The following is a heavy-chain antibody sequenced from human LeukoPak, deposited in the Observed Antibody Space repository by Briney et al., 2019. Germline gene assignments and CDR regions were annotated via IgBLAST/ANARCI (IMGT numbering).Heavy chain of an antibody. V-gene: IGHV7-4-1*02. D-gene: IGHD6-13*01. CDR1: GYTFTGYY. J-gene: IGHJ4*02. CDR2: INTNTGNP. CDR3: ARGGRSSSWYGGY. Sequence: GASVKVSCKASGYTFTGYYMHWVRQAPGQGLEWMGWINTNTGNPTYAQGFTGRFVFSLDTSVSTAYLQISSLKAEDTAVYYCARGGRSSSWYGGYWGQGTLVTVSS.